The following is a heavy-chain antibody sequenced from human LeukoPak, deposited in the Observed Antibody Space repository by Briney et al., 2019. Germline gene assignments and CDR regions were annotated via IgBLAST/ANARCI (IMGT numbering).Heavy chain of an antibody. CDR1: GGSISSYY. D-gene: IGHD2-15*01. V-gene: IGHV4-59*01. J-gene: IGHJ6*02. CDR3: ARVVVVAATGRDYYYYGMDV. CDR2: IYYSGST. Sequence: SETLSPTCTVSGGSISSYYWSWIRRPPGKGLEWIGYIYYSGSTNYNPSLKSRVTISVDTSKNQFSLKLSSVTAADTAVYYCARVVVVAATGRDYYYYGMDVWGQGTTVTVSS.